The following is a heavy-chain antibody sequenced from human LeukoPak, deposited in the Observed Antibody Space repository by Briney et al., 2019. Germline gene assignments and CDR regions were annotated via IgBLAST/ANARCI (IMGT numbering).Heavy chain of an antibody. CDR3: ARDQAYSFDY. Sequence: GGSLRLSCAASGFTLSAYSMNWVRQAPAKGRDGVSYIGSSSRPLHYADSVKGRFTISRDNAKHSLYLQMDSLRPEDTAVYYCARDQAYSFDYWGQGTLVTVSS. J-gene: IGHJ4*02. CDR1: GFTLSAYS. D-gene: IGHD4-11*01. V-gene: IGHV3-48*01. CDR2: IGSSSRPL.